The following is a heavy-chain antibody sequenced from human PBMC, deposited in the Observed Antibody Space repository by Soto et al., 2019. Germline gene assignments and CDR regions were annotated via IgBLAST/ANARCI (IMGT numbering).Heavy chain of an antibody. CDR1: GGSFSNFV. J-gene: IGHJ4*02. Sequence: QVQLVQSGAEVKKPGSSVKVSCKASGGSFSNFVISWVRQAPGQGLEWMGGIIPNFGTTNYAQKFQGKVTITAAETTRTAYLELSGLTSEDTSVYYCAIDVGGVATIRYWGQGTLVTVSS. V-gene: IGHV1-69*01. CDR2: IIPNFGTT. D-gene: IGHD3-16*01. CDR3: AIDVGGVATIRY.